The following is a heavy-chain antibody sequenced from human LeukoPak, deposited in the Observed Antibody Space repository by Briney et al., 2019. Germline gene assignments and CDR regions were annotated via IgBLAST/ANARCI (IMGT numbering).Heavy chain of an antibody. Sequence: SETLSLTCTVSGGSISSSSYYWGWIRQPPGKGLEWIGSIYYSGSTYYNPSLKSRVTISVDTSKNQFSLKLSSVTAADTAVYYCELSYYDILTGYRDAFDIWGQGTMVTVSS. V-gene: IGHV4-39*01. CDR2: IYYSGST. J-gene: IGHJ3*02. D-gene: IGHD3-9*01. CDR1: GGSISSSSYY. CDR3: ELSYYDILTGYRDAFDI.